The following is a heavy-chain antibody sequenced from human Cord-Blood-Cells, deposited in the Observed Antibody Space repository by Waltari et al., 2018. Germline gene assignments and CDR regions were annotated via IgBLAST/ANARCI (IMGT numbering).Heavy chain of an antibody. CDR1: GFTFSSYG. V-gene: IGHV3-33*01. Sequence: QVQLVESGGGVVQPGRSLRLSCAASGFTFSSYGMHWFRQAPGKALEWVAVIWYDGSNKYYADSVKGRFTISRDNSKNTLYLQMNSLRAEDTAVYYCAREVEYDILTGYYRGIDYWGQGTLVTVSS. CDR2: IWYDGSNK. J-gene: IGHJ4*02. CDR3: AREVEYDILTGYYRGIDY. D-gene: IGHD3-9*01.